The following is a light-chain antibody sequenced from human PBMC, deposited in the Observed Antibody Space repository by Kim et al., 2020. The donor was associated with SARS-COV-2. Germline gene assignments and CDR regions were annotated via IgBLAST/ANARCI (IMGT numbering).Light chain of an antibody. V-gene: IGLV1-47*01. J-gene: IGLJ3*02. CDR1: PSDIGSNY. Sequence: GQRVTISCSGSPSDIGSNYVYWYQQRPGTAPKLLIYRNNQRPSGVPDRFSVSKSGTSASLAISGLRSDDEADYYCATWDDSLNGPVFGGGTKLTVL. CDR3: ATWDDSLNGPV. CDR2: RNN.